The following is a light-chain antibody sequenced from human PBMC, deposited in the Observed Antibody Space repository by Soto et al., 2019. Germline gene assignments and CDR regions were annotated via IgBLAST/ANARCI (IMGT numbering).Light chain of an antibody. J-gene: IGLJ1*01. CDR1: SSDVGSYNY. Sequence: HSALPRPSSVSGSPGQSITISCTVTSSDVGSYNYVSWYQQHPGKAPNLIIYAVSHRPSGVSNRFSASKSGNTASLAISGLQADDEADYYCSSYTSSNTYVFGPGTKVTVL. CDR2: AVS. V-gene: IGLV2-14*01. CDR3: SSYTSSNTYV.